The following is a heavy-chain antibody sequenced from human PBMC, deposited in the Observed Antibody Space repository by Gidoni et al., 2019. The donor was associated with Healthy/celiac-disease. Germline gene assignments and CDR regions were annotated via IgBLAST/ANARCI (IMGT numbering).Heavy chain of an antibody. CDR3: ARGLNDYGDYFDY. CDR1: GFTVSDYY. Sequence: VQLVESGGGLVMPGGSLRLHCADSGFTVSDYYMSWIRQAPGKGLEWVSYISSSSSYTNYADSVKGRFTISRDNAKNSLYLQMNSLRAEDTAVYYCARGLNDYGDYFDYWGQGTLVTVSS. J-gene: IGHJ4*02. V-gene: IGHV3-11*05. CDR2: ISSSSSYT. D-gene: IGHD4-17*01.